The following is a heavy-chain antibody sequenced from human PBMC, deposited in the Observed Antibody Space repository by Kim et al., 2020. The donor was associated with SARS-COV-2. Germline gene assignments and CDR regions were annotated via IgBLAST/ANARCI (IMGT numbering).Heavy chain of an antibody. J-gene: IGHJ4*02. CDR3: AKDQTYYGSGSYMGDY. Sequence: GGSLRLSCAASGFTFSSYAMSWVRQAPGKGLEWVSAISGSGGSTYYADSVKGRFTISRDNSENTLYLQMNGLRAEDTAVYYCAKDQTYYGSGSYMGDYWGQGTLVTVSS. CDR1: GFTFSSYA. CDR2: ISGSGGST. V-gene: IGHV3-23*01. D-gene: IGHD3-10*01.